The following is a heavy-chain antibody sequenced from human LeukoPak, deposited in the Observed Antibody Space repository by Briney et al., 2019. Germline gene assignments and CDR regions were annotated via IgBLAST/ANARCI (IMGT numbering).Heavy chain of an antibody. CDR3: ARDAAPYYDSSGYPFPFDY. CDR1: GGTFSSYA. V-gene: IGHV1-69*13. CDR2: IIPIFGTA. J-gene: IGHJ4*02. Sequence: GASVKVSCKASGGTFSSYAISWVRQAPGRGLEWMGGIIPIFGTANYAQKFQGRVTITADESTSTAYMELSSLRSEDTAVYYCARDAAPYYDSSGYPFPFDYWGQGTLVTVSS. D-gene: IGHD3-22*01.